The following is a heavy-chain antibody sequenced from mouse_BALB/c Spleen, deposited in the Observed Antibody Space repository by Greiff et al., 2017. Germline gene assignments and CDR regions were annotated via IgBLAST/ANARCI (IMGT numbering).Heavy chain of an antibody. V-gene: IGHV1S132*01. CDR1: GYTFTSYW. Sequence: QVQLKQSGAELVKPGASVKLSCKTSGYTFTSYWIQWVKQRPGQGLGWIGEIFPGTGTTYYNEKFKGKATLTIDTSSSTAYMQLSSLTSEDSAVYFCARLRQLGLPVMDYWGQGTSVTVSS. CDR2: IFPGTGTT. D-gene: IGHD3-2*01. CDR3: ARLRQLGLPVMDY. J-gene: IGHJ4*01.